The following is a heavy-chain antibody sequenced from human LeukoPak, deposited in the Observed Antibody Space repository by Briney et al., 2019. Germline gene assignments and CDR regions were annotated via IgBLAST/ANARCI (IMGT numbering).Heavy chain of an antibody. CDR1: GFTFSGYW. CDR2: IKQDGSKK. CDR3: TRVGYIDEGIDY. D-gene: IGHD5-24*01. Sequence: GGSLRLSCAASGFTFSGYWMSWVRQAPGKGLEWVANIKQDGSKKSYVDSVKGRFTISRDNAKNSLYLQMNSLRAEDTAIYYCTRVGYIDEGIDYWGQGTLVTVSS. V-gene: IGHV3-7*04. J-gene: IGHJ4*02.